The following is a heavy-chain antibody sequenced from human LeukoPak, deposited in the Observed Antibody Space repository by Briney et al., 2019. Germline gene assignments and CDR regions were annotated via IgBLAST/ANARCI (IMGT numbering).Heavy chain of an antibody. V-gene: IGHV4-61*01. D-gene: IGHD3-22*01. Sequence: PSETLSLTCTVSGGSVSSGSYYWSWIRQPPGKGLEWIGYIHYSGSTNYNPSLKSRVTILVDTSKNQYSLKLTSVTAADTAVYFCASSDYYDSSGYSFDYWGQGTLVIVSS. CDR3: ASSDYYDSSGYSFDY. CDR1: GGSVSSGSYY. CDR2: IHYSGST. J-gene: IGHJ4*02.